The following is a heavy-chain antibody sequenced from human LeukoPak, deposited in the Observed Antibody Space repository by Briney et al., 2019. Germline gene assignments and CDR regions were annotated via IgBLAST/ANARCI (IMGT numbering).Heavy chain of an antibody. D-gene: IGHD2-2*01. Sequence: ASVKVSCKASGYTFTSYDISWVRQAPGQGLEWMGWISAYNGNTNYAQNFQGRVTMTTDTSTSTAYMELRSLRSDDTAVYYCAREVGYCSSTSCRGYYFDYWGQGTLVTVSS. CDR2: ISAYNGNT. CDR1: GYTFTSYD. J-gene: IGHJ4*02. V-gene: IGHV1-18*01. CDR3: AREVGYCSSTSCRGYYFDY.